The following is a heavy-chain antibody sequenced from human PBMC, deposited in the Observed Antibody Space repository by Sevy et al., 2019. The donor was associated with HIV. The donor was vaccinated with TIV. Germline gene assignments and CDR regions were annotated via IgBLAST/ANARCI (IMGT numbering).Heavy chain of an antibody. CDR1: GGSISTYY. CDR2: IYYTGTT. Sequence: SETLSLTCTVFGGSISTYYWSWIRQPPGKGLEYIGFIYYTGTTNYNPSLKSRVTISLDTSKNQFSLKLSSVTAADTAVYYCATGDGNWFDPWGQGTLVTVSS. D-gene: IGHD2-21*01. V-gene: IGHV4-59*01. J-gene: IGHJ5*02. CDR3: ATGDGNWFDP.